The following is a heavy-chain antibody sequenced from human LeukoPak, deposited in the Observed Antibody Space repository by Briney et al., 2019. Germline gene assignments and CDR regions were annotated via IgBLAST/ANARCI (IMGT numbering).Heavy chain of an antibody. CDR3: ARDRPNYYGSDGHYYRRDGDY. Sequence: GGSLRLSCAASGFTFSSYSMNWVRQAPGKGLQWVSSITSRGESTWYVDSVKGRFTITRDNSENTLYLQMHSLRAEDTAVYYCARDRPNYYGSDGHYYRRDGDYWGRGTLVSVSS. V-gene: IGHV3-23*01. D-gene: IGHD3-22*01. CDR1: GFTFSSYS. CDR2: ITSRGEST. J-gene: IGHJ4*02.